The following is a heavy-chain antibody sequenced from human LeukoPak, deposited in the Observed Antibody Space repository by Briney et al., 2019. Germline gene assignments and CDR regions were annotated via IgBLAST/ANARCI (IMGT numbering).Heavy chain of an antibody. CDR2: FDPEDGET. Sequence: ASVKVSCKVSGYTLTELSMHWVRQAPGKGLEWMGGFDPEDGETIYAQKFQGRVTTTEDTSTDTAYMELSSLRSEDTAEYYCATGGGDYVWGSYRGRSHSYGMDVWGQGTTVTVSS. D-gene: IGHD3-16*02. CDR3: ATGGGDYVWGSYRGRSHSYGMDV. CDR1: GYTLTELS. V-gene: IGHV1-24*01. J-gene: IGHJ6*02.